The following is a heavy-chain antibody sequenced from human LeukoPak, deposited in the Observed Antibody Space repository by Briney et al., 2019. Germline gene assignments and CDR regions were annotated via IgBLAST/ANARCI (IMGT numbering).Heavy chain of an antibody. V-gene: IGHV5-51*01. Sequence: GESLKISCKGSGYSFASYWIAWVRQMPGKGLEWMGIIYPGDSDTRYSPSFQGQVTISADKSISTAYLQWSSLKASDTAMYYCARHRDVYNFDYWGQGTLVTVSS. J-gene: IGHJ4*02. CDR2: IYPGDSDT. CDR1: GYSFASYW. D-gene: IGHD1-1*01. CDR3: ARHRDVYNFDY.